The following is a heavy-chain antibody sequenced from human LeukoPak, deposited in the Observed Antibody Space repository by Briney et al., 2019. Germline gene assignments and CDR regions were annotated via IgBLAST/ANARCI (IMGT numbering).Heavy chain of an antibody. CDR1: GFTFDNYA. CDR2: ISGGGGST. CDR3: AKVLGSSSWYSLGY. D-gene: IGHD6-13*01. J-gene: IGHJ4*02. V-gene: IGHV3-43*02. Sequence: GGSLILSCAASGFTFDNYAMHWVRQAPGKGLEWVSLISGGGGSTSYADSVKGRFTISRDNNKGSLYLQMNSLRTEDTALYYCAKVLGSSSWYSLGYWGQGILVTVSS.